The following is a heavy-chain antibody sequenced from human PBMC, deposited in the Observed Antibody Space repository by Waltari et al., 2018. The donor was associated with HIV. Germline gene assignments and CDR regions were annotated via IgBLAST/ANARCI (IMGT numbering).Heavy chain of an antibody. Sequence: QVQLVESGGGVVQPGRSLRLSCAASGFTFSSYAMHWVRTAPGKGLEWVAVISYDGSNKYYADSVKGRFTISRDNSKNTLYLQMNSLRAEDTAVYYCARPLYSSSWYGGMDVWGQGTTVTVSS. D-gene: IGHD6-13*01. CDR3: ARPLYSSSWYGGMDV. V-gene: IGHV3-30*04. CDR2: ISYDGSNK. CDR1: GFTFSSYA. J-gene: IGHJ6*02.